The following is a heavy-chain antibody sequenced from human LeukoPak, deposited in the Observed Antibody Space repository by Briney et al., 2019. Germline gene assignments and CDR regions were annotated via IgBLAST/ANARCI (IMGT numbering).Heavy chain of an antibody. J-gene: IGHJ3*02. CDR1: GYSFTSYW. CDR3: ARHPRDLWELLGGPFDI. Sequence: RGESLKISCKGSGYSFTSYWIGWVRQMPGKGLEWMGIIYPGDSDTRYSPSFQGQVTISADKSISTAYLQWSSLKASDTAMYYCARHPRDLWELLGGPFDIWGQGTMVTVSS. CDR2: IYPGDSDT. D-gene: IGHD1-26*01. V-gene: IGHV5-51*01.